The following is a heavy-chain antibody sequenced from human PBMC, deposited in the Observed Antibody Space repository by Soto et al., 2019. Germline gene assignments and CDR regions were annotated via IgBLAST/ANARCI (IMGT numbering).Heavy chain of an antibody. V-gene: IGHV3-21*01. CDR2: ISTTSTYI. D-gene: IGHD4-17*01. Sequence: EVQLVESGGGLVKPGGALRLSCEASGFTFRSYSMNWVRQAPGKGLEWVSSISTTSTYIYYGDSVKGRFTISRDNAKNSMVLQMNSLRAEDTAIYYCASEGDYYGDYKRAFDIWGQGTTVTVSS. CDR1: GFTFRSYS. J-gene: IGHJ3*02. CDR3: ASEGDYYGDYKRAFDI.